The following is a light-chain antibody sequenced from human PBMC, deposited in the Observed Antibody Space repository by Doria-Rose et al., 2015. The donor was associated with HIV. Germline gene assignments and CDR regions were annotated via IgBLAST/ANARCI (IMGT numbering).Light chain of an antibody. CDR3: QQYGSLSAIT. J-gene: IGKJ5*01. V-gene: IGKV3-20*01. CDR2: GAP. CDR1: QTIHSKH. Sequence: TQSPGTHSLSPGDRATLSCMARQTIHSKHLGSYQQKLGRAPRLLIYGAPSRATGIPDRFSGSGSGTDFTLTISKLEPEDFAVYYCQQYGSLSAITFGQGTRLEIK.